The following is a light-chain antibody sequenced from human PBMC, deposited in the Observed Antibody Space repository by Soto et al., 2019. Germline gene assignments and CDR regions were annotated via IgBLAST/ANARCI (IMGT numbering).Light chain of an antibody. CDR1: QTISSW. V-gene: IGKV1-5*03. CDR2: KAS. CDR3: QHYNSYSEA. J-gene: IGKJ1*01. Sequence: DLQMTQSPSTLSGSVGDRVTITLRASQTISSWLAWYQQKPGKAPKLLIYKASTLKSGVPSRFSGSGSGTEFTLTISSLQPDDFTTYYCQHYNSYSEAFGQGTKVDI.